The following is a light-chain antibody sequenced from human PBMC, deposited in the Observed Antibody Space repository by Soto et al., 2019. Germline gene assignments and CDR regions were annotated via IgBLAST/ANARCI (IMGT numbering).Light chain of an antibody. Sequence: QSALTQPRSVSGSPGQSVAISCTGTSSDVGGYNHVSWYQQHPGQVPKLIIYDVTKRPSGVPDRFSGSKSGNTASLTISGLQPDDESDFYCCSYAGSYTVVFGGGTKLTVL. CDR3: CSYAGSYTVV. CDR1: SSDVGGYNH. V-gene: IGLV2-11*01. CDR2: DVT. J-gene: IGLJ3*02.